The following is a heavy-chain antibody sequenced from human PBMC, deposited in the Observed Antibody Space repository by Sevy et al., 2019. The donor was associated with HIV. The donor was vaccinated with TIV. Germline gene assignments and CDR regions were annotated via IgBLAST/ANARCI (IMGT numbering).Heavy chain of an antibody. V-gene: IGHV3-23*01. J-gene: IGHJ4*02. CDR1: GFTLGSYT. D-gene: IGHD2-21*02. CDR3: AKTLQKLPFHPHYFDY. Sequence: GGSLRLSCAASGFTLGSYTMNWVRQAPGKGLEWVASISATGGSTYYADSVKGRFTISRDVSKGILYLQMNSRTAEDTATFYCAKTLQKLPFHPHYFDYWGQGTLVTVSS. CDR2: ISATGGST.